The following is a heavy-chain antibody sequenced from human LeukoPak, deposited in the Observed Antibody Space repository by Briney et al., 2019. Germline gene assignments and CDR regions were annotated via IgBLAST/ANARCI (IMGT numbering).Heavy chain of an antibody. D-gene: IGHD2-2*01. Sequence: SVKVSCKASGGTFSSYTVSWVRQAPGQGLEWMGRIIPILGIANYAQKFQGRVTITADKSTSTAYMELSSLRSEDTAVYYCARGIGYCSSTSCRNWFDPWGQGTLVTVSS. J-gene: IGHJ5*02. CDR3: ARGIGYCSSTSCRNWFDP. V-gene: IGHV1-69*02. CDR2: IIPILGIA. CDR1: GGTFSSYT.